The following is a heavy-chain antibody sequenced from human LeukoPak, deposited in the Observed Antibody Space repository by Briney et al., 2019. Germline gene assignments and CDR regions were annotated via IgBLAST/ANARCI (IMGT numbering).Heavy chain of an antibody. Sequence: GGSLRLSCAASGFTFSNSAMSWVRQAPGMGLEWVSAITGSGDSTYYSDSVKGRLTISRDNSKNTLYLQMSSLRAENTAVYYCTKGTLVRGFDYWGQGTLVTVSS. D-gene: IGHD3-10*01. CDR3: TKGTLVRGFDY. CDR1: GFTFSNSA. V-gene: IGHV3-23*01. J-gene: IGHJ4*02. CDR2: ITGSGDST.